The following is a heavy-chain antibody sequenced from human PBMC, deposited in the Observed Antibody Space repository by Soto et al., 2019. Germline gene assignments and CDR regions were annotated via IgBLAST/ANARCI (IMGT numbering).Heavy chain of an antibody. CDR3: AKDHDYGEWEYGMDV. CDR1: GFIFDDYA. D-gene: IGHD4-17*01. Sequence: EVQLVESGGGLVQPGGSLRLSCAASGFIFDDYAMHWVRQAPGKGLEWVSRISWNSGTIVYADSVKGRFSISRDNAKSSLYLQMNSLRAEDTALYYCAKDHDYGEWEYGMDVWGQGTTVTVSS. V-gene: IGHV3-9*01. J-gene: IGHJ6*02. CDR2: ISWNSGTI.